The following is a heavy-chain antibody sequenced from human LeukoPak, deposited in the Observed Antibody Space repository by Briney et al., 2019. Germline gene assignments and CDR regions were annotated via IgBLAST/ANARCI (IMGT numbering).Heavy chain of an antibody. Sequence: ASVKVSCKASGGPFSSYAISWVRQAPGQGLEWMGGIIPIFGTANYAQKFQGRVTITADESTSTAYMELSSLGSEDTAVYYCARNVVEGYYYYYMDVWGKGTTVTVSS. CDR2: IIPIFGTA. J-gene: IGHJ6*03. CDR3: ARNVVEGYYYYYMDV. CDR1: GGPFSSYA. D-gene: IGHD5-24*01. V-gene: IGHV1-69*01.